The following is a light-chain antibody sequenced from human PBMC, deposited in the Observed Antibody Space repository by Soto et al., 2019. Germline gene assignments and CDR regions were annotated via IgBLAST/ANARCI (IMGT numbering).Light chain of an antibody. CDR1: TSNIGENT. Sequence: QSVLTQPPSVSGTLGQGVTTSCSGSTSNIGENTVGWFQQLPGTAPKVLIYVTDKRPSGVPDRFSGSKSGTSAYLAISGLQSEDEADYYCAAWDGSLNGHVFGTGTKLTVL. J-gene: IGLJ1*01. CDR2: VTD. V-gene: IGLV1-44*01. CDR3: AAWDGSLNGHV.